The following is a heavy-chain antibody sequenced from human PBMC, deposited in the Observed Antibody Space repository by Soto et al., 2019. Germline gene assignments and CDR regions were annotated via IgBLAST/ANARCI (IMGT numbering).Heavy chain of an antibody. CDR2: INHSGNT. Sequence: QVQLQQWGAGLLKPSETLSLTCDVHGESISGYYWSWLRQTPGKGLEWIGEINHSGNTNSNPSLRSRVTMSLDPSKSQFSLKLSSVSAADTAVYYCARNPRLGCVGDCYSYFELWGRGTLVTVSS. V-gene: IGHV4-34*01. CDR1: GESISGYY. CDR3: ARNPRLGCVGDCYSYFEL. D-gene: IGHD2-21*02. J-gene: IGHJ2*01.